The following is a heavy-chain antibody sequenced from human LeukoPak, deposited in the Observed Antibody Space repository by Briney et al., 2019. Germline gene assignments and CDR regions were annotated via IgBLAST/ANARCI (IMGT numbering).Heavy chain of an antibody. CDR2: ISSNGGGT. Sequence: LSGGSLRLSCSASGFTFSTYAMHWVRQAPGKGLGYVSAISSNGGGTYYADSVKGRFTISRDNSKNTLFLQMSSLRAEDTAVYYCVKEQTFFGVAMDIWGQGTMVTVSS. V-gene: IGHV3-64D*09. J-gene: IGHJ3*02. D-gene: IGHD3-3*01. CDR1: GFTFSTYA. CDR3: VKEQTFFGVAMDI.